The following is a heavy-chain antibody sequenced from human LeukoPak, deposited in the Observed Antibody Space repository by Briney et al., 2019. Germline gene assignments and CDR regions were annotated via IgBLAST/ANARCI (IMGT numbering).Heavy chain of an antibody. Sequence: GGSLRHSCAASGFIVSSNYLSWVRQAPGEGLEWVSIIYSGGKTYYVDSVKGRFTISRDNSKNTLYLQMNSLRAEDTAVYYCAKFMTLSGKFYGMDVWGQGTTVTVSS. CDR2: IYSGGKT. D-gene: IGHD3-16*01. CDR1: GFIVSSNY. CDR3: AKFMTLSGKFYGMDV. J-gene: IGHJ6*02. V-gene: IGHV3-53*01.